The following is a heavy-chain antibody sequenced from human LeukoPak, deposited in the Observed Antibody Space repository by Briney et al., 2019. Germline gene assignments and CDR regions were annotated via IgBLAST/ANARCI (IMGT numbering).Heavy chain of an antibody. D-gene: IGHD2-15*01. J-gene: IGHJ4*02. CDR3: AKGISTVVAATGYFDY. CDR1: GFTFDDYA. CDR2: ISWNSGSI. V-gene: IGHV3-9*01. Sequence: PGGSLRLSCAASGFTFDDYAMHWVRQAPGKGLEWVSGISWNSGSIGYADSVKGRVTISRDNAKNSLYLQMNSLRAEDTALYYCAKGISTVVAATGYFDYWGQGTLLTVSS.